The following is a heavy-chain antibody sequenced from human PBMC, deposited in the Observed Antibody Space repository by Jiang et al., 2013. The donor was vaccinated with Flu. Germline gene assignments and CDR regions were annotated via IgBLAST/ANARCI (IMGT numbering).Heavy chain of an antibody. D-gene: IGHD6-19*01. J-gene: IGHJ4*02. CDR1: GDSFTTGSHY. V-gene: IGHV4-61*02. CDR2: VYTSGST. Sequence: GPGLVKPSQTLTLTCTLSGDSFTTGSHYWSWIRQPAGKGLEWIGRVYTSGSTNYNPSLKSRVTISLDTARNQFSLKLTSVTAADTATYYCARVSSGWDLDFWGPGLVVTVSS. CDR3: ARVSSGWDLDF.